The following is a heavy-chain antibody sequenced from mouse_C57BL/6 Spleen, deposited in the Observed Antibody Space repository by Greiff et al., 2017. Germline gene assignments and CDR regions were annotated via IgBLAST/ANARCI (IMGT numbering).Heavy chain of an antibody. J-gene: IGHJ3*01. CDR2: IYPGSGST. D-gene: IGHD2-3*01. CDR3: ARKGEYDGYYVPFAY. CDR1: GYTFTSYW. Sequence: VQLQQPGAELVKPGASVKMSCKASGYTFTSYWITWVKQRPGQGLEWIGDIYPGSGSTNYNEKFKSKATLTVDTSSSTAYMQLSSLTSEDSAVYYGARKGEYDGYYVPFAYWGQGTLVTVSA. V-gene: IGHV1-55*01.